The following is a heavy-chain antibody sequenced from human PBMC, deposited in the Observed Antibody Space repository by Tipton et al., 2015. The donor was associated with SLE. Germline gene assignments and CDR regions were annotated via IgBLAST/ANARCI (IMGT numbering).Heavy chain of an antibody. V-gene: IGHV4-34*01. D-gene: IGHD4-23*01. J-gene: IGHJ4*02. CDR3: ASGKLSYGGGDN. CDR1: GESLSDYF. CDR2: TSHSGRS. Sequence: TLSLTCAVYGESLSDYFWTWIRQPPGKGLEWIGQTSHSGRSIYNPSLRSRVTISVDTSKMQFSLRLNSVTAADTAVYYCASGKLSYGGGDNWGQGTLVTVPS.